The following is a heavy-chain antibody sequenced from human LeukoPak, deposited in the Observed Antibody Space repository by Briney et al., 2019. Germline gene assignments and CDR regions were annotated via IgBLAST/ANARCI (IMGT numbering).Heavy chain of an antibody. CDR1: GFTVSSNY. CDR2: IYSGGST. CDR3: AREGDELLLRAFDI. Sequence: PGGSLRLSCAASGFTVSSNYMSWVRQAPGKGLEWVSVIYSGGSTYYADSVKGRFTISRDNSKNTLYLQMNSLRAEDTAVYYCAREGDELLLRAFDIWGQGTMVTVSS. D-gene: IGHD2-15*01. J-gene: IGHJ3*02. V-gene: IGHV3-53*01.